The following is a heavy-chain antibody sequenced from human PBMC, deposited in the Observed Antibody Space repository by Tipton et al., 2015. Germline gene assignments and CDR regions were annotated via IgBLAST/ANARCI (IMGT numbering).Heavy chain of an antibody. CDR3: ARERRDYFYYYALDV. CDR1: GYTFTSHG. V-gene: IGHV1-18*01. CDR2: ISAYNGNT. J-gene: IGHJ6*02. Sequence: QLVQSGAEVKKPGASVKVSCKTSGYTFTSHGITWVRQAPGQGLERMGWISAYNGNTNNAQKFQGRVTMTTDTSTSTAYMELRSLRSDDTALYYCARERRDYFYYYALDVWGQGTTVTVSS.